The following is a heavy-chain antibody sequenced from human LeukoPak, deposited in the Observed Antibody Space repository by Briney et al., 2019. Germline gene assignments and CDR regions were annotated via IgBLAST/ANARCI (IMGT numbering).Heavy chain of an antibody. CDR1: GFTFSSYA. D-gene: IGHD6-19*01. V-gene: IGHV3-23*01. J-gene: IGHJ4*02. Sequence: GGSLRLSCAASGFTFSSYAMSWVRQAPGKGLEWVSDISGSGSSTYYADSVKGRFTISRDNSKNTLYLQMNSLRAEDTAVYYCAKGSGIAVAGIGGSYFDYWGQGTPVTVSS. CDR3: AKGSGIAVAGIGGSYFDY. CDR2: ISGSGSST.